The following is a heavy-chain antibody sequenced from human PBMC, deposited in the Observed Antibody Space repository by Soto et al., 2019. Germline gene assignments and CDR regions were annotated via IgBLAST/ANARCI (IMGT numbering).Heavy chain of an antibody. CDR2: IWFDGIKE. CDR3: TRATFDV. CDR1: GFDFTTYA. Sequence: GGSLRLSCAVTGFDFTTYAMHWVRQTPDKGLEWVAIIWFDGIKEFYAESVRGRFTISIDTSKNTVFLQMNNVRAEDTALYYCTRATFDVWGQGTTVTVSS. J-gene: IGHJ6*02. V-gene: IGHV3-33*01.